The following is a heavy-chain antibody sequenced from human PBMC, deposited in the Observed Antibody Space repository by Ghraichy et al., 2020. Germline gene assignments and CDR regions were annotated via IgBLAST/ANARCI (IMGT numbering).Heavy chain of an antibody. Sequence: SETLSLTCTVSGGSISSTNYYWGWIRQPPGRGPQYIGSIYHSGSTSYNPSLVSRVTISIDTSKNQFSLTLRSVTAADTAVYYCARHFGEYDFPRFFDYGGRGILVTVSS. CDR3: ARHFGEYDFPRFFDY. CDR2: IYHSGST. D-gene: IGHD3/OR15-3a*01. V-gene: IGHV4-39*01. CDR1: GGSISSTNYY. J-gene: IGHJ4*01.